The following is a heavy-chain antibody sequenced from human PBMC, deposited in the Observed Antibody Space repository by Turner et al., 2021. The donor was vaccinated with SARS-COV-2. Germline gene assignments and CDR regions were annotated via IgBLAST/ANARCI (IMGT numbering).Heavy chain of an antibody. D-gene: IGHD3-22*01. Sequence: EVQLMESGGGLVKPGGSLRLSCAASGFPFSSYSMNWVRQASGKGLEWVSSISSSSSYIYYADSVKGRFTISRDNAKNSLYLQMNSLRAEDTAVYYCARVLRTYYYDSSGYYPGAVDYWGQGTLVTVSS. J-gene: IGHJ4*02. CDR1: GFPFSSYS. CDR3: ARVLRTYYYDSSGYYPGAVDY. CDR2: ISSSSSYI. V-gene: IGHV3-21*01.